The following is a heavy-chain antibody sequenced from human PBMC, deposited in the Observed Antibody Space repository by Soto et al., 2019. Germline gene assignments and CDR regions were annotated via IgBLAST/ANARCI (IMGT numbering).Heavy chain of an antibody. J-gene: IGHJ4*02. CDR2: INPGGSST. V-gene: IGHV3-23*01. CDR1: GFTFSSYA. D-gene: IGHD6-13*01. Sequence: GGSLRLSCAASGFTFSSYAMSWVRQAPGKGLEWVSTINPGGSSTYYADSVKGRFTISRDNSKNTLYLQMNSLRAEDTAIYYCAKGGSSWSRFDYWGQGTLVTVSS. CDR3: AKGGSSWSRFDY.